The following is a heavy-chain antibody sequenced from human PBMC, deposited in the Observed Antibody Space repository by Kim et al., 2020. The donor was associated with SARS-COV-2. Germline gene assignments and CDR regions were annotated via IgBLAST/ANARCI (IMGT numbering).Heavy chain of an antibody. V-gene: IGHV1-46*01. CDR2: INPSGGST. D-gene: IGHD4-17*01. CDR3: ARDLTVATIHEWGGDYYYYYGMDV. J-gene: IGHJ6*02. CDR1: GYTFTSYY. Sequence: ASVKVSCKASGYTFTSYYMHWVRQAPGQGLEWMGIINPSGGSTSYAQKFQGRVTMTRDTSTSTGYMELSSLRSEDTAVYYCARDLTVATIHEWGGDYYYYYGMDVWGQGTTVTVSS.